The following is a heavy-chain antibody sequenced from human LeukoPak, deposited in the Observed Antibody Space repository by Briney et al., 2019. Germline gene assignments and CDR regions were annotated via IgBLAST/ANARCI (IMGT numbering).Heavy chain of an antibody. J-gene: IGHJ5*02. CDR1: GFTFSSYG. CDR2: IRYDGSNK. CDR3: ARECFWSSYFPNWFDP. V-gene: IGHV3-30*02. Sequence: GGSLRVSCAASGFTFSSYGMHWVRQAPGKGLEWVAFIRYDGSNKYYADSVKGRFTISRDNSKNSLYLQMNSLRAEDTAVYYCARECFWSSYFPNWFDPWGQGTPVTVSS. D-gene: IGHD3-3*01.